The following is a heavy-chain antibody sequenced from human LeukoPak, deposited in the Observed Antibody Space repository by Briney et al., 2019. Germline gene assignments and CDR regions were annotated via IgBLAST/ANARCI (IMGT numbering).Heavy chain of an antibody. CDR1: GYIFTGYY. Sequence: ASVKVSCKASGYIFTGYYMHWVRQAPGQGLEWMGWINPNSGGTNYAQKFQGRVTMTRDTSISTAYMGLSRLRSDDTAVYYCARAYYYGSGELDYWGQGTLVTVSS. D-gene: IGHD3-10*01. V-gene: IGHV1-2*02. CDR3: ARAYYYGSGELDY. J-gene: IGHJ4*02. CDR2: INPNSGGT.